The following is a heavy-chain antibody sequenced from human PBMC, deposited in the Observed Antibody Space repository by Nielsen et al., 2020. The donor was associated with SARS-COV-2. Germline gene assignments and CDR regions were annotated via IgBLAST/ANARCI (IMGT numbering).Heavy chain of an antibody. V-gene: IGHV3-33*08. CDR2: IWYDGTNT. Sequence: GGSLRLSCAASGFTFRNYGMHWVRQAPGKGLEWVAVIWYDGTNTYYTDSVKGRFTISRDTSKNTLFLQMNSLRAEDTAVYYCARDRSVRYCDYWGQGIQVTVSS. J-gene: IGHJ4*02. CDR3: ARDRSVRYCDY. CDR1: GFTFRNYG. D-gene: IGHD3-9*01.